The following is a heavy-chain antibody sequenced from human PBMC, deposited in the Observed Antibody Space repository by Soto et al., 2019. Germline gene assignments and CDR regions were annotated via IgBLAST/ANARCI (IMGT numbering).Heavy chain of an antibody. CDR3: AKEAVFTAVEDK. J-gene: IGHJ4*02. Sequence: PGGSLRLSCAAAGFSVSTSHISWFRQAPGKGLEWVSVIYSGGATHYAVSVKGRLIISRDNSRNTLYLQMNSLKADDTAVYYCAKEAVFTAVEDKWGQGTLVTVS. D-gene: IGHD6-13*01. V-gene: IGHV3-53*01. CDR2: IYSGGAT. CDR1: GFSVSTSH.